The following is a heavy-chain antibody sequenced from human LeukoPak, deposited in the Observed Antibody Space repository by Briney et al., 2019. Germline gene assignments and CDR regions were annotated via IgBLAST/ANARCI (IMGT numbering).Heavy chain of an antibody. CDR2: ISGSGGST. V-gene: IGHV3-23*01. D-gene: IGHD1-26*01. CDR3: AKDIAGMGATSDY. Sequence: GGSLRLSCAASGFTFSSYAISWVRQAPGKGLEWVSAISGSGGSTYYADSVKGRFTISRDNSKNTLYLQMNSLRAEDTAVYYCAKDIAGMGATSDYWGQGTLVTVSS. CDR1: GFTFSSYA. J-gene: IGHJ4*02.